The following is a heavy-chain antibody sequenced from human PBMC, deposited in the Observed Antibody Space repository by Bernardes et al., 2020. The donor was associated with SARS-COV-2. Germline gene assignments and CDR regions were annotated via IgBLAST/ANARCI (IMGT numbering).Heavy chain of an antibody. CDR3: ARGGGYYGSGSYSARGGNYYYGMDV. CDR1: AGSLSSGGYY. CDR2: IYYSGST. J-gene: IGHJ6*02. V-gene: IGHV4-31*01. Sequence: SETLSLACPLSAGSLSSGGYYWSWIRQHPGKGLEWIGYIYYSGSTHYNPSLKSPVTISVDTSKNKFSLKLSSVTAADTAVYYCARGGGYYGSGSYSARGGNYYYGMDVWGQGTTVTVSS. D-gene: IGHD3-10*01.